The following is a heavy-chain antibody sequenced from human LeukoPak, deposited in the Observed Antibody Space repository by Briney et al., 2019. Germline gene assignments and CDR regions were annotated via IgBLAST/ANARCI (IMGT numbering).Heavy chain of an antibody. CDR3: ARAPWRYCGSGSYYNGFDI. J-gene: IGHJ3*02. D-gene: IGHD3-10*01. CDR2: IYYGGST. Sequence: SETLSLTCTVSGGSISGYYWSWIRQPPGKGLEWIGYIYYGGSTNYNPSLKSRVTISVDTSKNQFSLKLSSVTAADTAVYYCARAPWRYCGSGSYYNGFDICGQGTMVTVSS. V-gene: IGHV4-59*01. CDR1: GGSISGYY.